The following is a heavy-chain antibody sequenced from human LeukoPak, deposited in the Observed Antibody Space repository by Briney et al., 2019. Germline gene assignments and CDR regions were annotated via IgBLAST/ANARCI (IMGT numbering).Heavy chain of an antibody. V-gene: IGHV3-48*03. Sequence: GGSLRLSCAASGFTFSGYEMHWVRQAPGKGLEWVSSISTSGSTIYYADSVKGRFTFSRDNAKNSLYLQMNSLRAEDTAVYYCARDLIQYYYDSGGAIDYWGQGTLVTVSS. CDR3: ARDLIQYYYDSGGAIDY. CDR2: ISTSGSTI. J-gene: IGHJ4*02. CDR1: GFTFSGYE. D-gene: IGHD3-22*01.